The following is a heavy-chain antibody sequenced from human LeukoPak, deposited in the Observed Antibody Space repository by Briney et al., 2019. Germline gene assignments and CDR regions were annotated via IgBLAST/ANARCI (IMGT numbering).Heavy chain of an antibody. Sequence: PGGSLRLSCAASGFTFGNYAFSWVRRAPGRGLEWVSIVGGNTDTHYADSVKGRFTISRDNSNNALYLQMHSLSAEDTATYFCAKSSGKSFPRSRVFDFWGQGTLVTVSS. J-gene: IGHJ4*02. D-gene: IGHD3-16*02. V-gene: IGHV3-23*01. CDR3: AKSSGKSFPRSRVFDF. CDR2: VGGNTDT. CDR1: GFTFGNYA.